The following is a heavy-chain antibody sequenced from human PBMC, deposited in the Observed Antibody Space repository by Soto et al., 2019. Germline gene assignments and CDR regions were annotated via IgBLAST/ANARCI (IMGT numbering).Heavy chain of an antibody. Sequence: ASVKVSCKASGYTFTSYYMHWLRQAPGQGLEWMGIINPSGGSTSYAQKFQGRVTMTRDTSTSTVYMELSSLRSEDTAVYYCARDAPRDAIFGVVIIRGWFDPWGQGTLVTVSS. CDR1: GYTFTSYY. V-gene: IGHV1-46*01. CDR3: ARDAPRDAIFGVVIIRGWFDP. CDR2: INPSGGST. J-gene: IGHJ5*02. D-gene: IGHD3-3*01.